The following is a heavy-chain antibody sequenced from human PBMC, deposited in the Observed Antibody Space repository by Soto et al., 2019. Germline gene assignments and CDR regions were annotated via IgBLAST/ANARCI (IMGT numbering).Heavy chain of an antibody. CDR2: SIPIFGTA. J-gene: IGHJ6*02. CDR3: SRRYSSGWEDYGYYGMDV. CDR1: GGTFSSYA. D-gene: IGHD6-19*01. V-gene: IGHV1-69*12. Sequence: QVQLVQSGAEVKKPGSSVKVSCKASGGTFSSYAISWVRQAPGQGLEWMGGSIPIFGTANYAQKIQGRVTITADEATSTAYMELSSRISEDTAVYDCSRRYSSGWEDYGYYGMDVWGQGTTVTVSS.